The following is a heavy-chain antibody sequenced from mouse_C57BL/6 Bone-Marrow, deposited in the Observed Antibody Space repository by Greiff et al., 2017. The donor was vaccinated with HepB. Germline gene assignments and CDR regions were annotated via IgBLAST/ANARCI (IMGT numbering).Heavy chain of an antibody. Sequence: EVQLQQSGPVLVKPGASVKMSCKASGYTFTDYYMNWVKQSHGKSLEWIGVINPYNGGTSYNQKFKGKATLTVDKSSSTAYMELNSLTSEDSAVYYCARGGGFITTVVGGYWGQGTTLTVSS. D-gene: IGHD1-1*01. V-gene: IGHV1-19*01. CDR2: INPYNGGT. J-gene: IGHJ2*01. CDR1: GYTFTDYY. CDR3: ARGGGFITTVVGGY.